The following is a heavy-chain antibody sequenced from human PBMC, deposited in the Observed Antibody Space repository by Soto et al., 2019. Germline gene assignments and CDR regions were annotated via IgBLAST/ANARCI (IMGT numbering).Heavy chain of an antibody. D-gene: IGHD2-2*02. CDR2: MNPNSGNT. J-gene: IGHJ5*02. Sequence: QVQLVQSGAEVKKPGASVKVSCKASGYTFTSYDINWVRQATAQGLEWMGWMNPNSGNTGYAQKFQGRVTMTRNTSISTAYMELSSLRSEDTAVYYCARGRGDIVVVPAAIGWFDPWGQGTLVTVSS. CDR3: ARGRGDIVVVPAAIGWFDP. V-gene: IGHV1-8*01. CDR1: GYTFTSYD.